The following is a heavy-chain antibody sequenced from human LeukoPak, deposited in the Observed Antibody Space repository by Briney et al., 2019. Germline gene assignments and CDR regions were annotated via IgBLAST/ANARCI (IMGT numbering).Heavy chain of an antibody. CDR2: ISAGGVTT. Sequence: GGSLRLSCVVSGLTFSSHVMSWVRQAPGKGLEWVSGISAGGVTTHYADSVKGRFTISRDNSKNTLYLQMNSLRVEDTAVYYCARVPLSSGWPYYFDYWGQGTLVTVSS. CDR1: GLTFSSHV. CDR3: ARVPLSSGWPYYFDY. V-gene: IGHV3-23*01. D-gene: IGHD6-19*01. J-gene: IGHJ4*02.